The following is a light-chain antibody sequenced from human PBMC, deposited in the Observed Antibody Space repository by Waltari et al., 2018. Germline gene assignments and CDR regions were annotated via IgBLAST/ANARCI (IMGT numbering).Light chain of an antibody. CDR3: SSYTNRRDVI. Sequence: QSVLTQPASVSGSPGRSITISCTGANSDVGGYNSVSWYQQHPGRAPKLMIYAVRNRPSGVSDRFAGSKSGNTACLTISGLQAEDEADYYCSSYTNRRDVIFGGGTKVTVL. J-gene: IGLJ2*01. V-gene: IGLV2-14*03. CDR2: AVR. CDR1: NSDVGGYNS.